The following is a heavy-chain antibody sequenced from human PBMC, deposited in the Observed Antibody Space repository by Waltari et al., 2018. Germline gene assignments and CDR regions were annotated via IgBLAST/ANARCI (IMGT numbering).Heavy chain of an antibody. CDR3: ARVTTLVGLLEWLFSREYYYYMDV. CDR2: MNPNSGNT. J-gene: IGHJ6*03. V-gene: IGHV1-8*03. Sequence: KASGYTFTSYDINWVRQATGQGLEWMGWMNPNSGNTGYAQKFQGRVTITRNTSISTAYMELSSLRSEDTAVYYCARVTTLVGLLEWLFSREYYYYMDVWGKGTTVTVSS. D-gene: IGHD3-3*01. CDR1: GYTFTSYD.